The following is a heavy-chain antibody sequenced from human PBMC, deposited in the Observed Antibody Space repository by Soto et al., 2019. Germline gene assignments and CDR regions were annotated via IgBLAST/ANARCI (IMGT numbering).Heavy chain of an antibody. Sequence: GGSLRLSCATSGFTFTSYGIHWVRQAPGKGLEWVAMISYDGNEEHFADSVKGRFTISRDKSKKTVFLEMSSLRGEDTGVYYCARESEVFGVAVDGLYIWGQGTRVTVSS. D-gene: IGHD3-3*01. CDR3: ARESEVFGVAVDGLYI. CDR2: ISYDGNEE. J-gene: IGHJ3*02. CDR1: GFTFTSYG. V-gene: IGHV3-33*01.